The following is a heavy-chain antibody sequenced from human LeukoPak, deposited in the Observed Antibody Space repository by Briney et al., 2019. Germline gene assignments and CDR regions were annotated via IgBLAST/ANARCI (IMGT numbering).Heavy chain of an antibody. CDR2: IYHSGST. V-gene: IGHV4-59*01. D-gene: IGHD1-26*01. Sequence: SETLSLTCTVSGDSISTYYWSWIRQSPGKGLEWIGYIYHSGSTKYNPSLKSRVTISVDTSKNQFSLKLRSVTAADTAVYYCARDPSGSFFNWFDPWGRGTLVTVSS. CDR1: GDSISTYY. J-gene: IGHJ5*02. CDR3: ARDPSGSFFNWFDP.